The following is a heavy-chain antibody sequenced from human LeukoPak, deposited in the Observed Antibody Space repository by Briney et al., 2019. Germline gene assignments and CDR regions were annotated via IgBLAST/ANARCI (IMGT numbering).Heavy chain of an antibody. CDR1: GYTFTSYG. CDR2: ISAYNGNT. J-gene: IGHJ1*01. V-gene: IGHV1-18*01. CDR3: ASCHCTNGVCYGECEYFQE. D-gene: IGHD2-8*01. Sequence: ASVKVSCKASGYTFTSYGISWVRQAPGQGLEWMGWISAYNGNTNYAQKLQGRVTMTTDTSTSTAYMELRSLRSDDTAVYYCASCHCTNGVCYGECEYFQEWGQGTLVIVSS.